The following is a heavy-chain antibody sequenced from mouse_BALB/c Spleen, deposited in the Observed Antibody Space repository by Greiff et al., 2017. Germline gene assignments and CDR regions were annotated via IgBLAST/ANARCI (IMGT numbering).Heavy chain of an antibody. D-gene: IGHD2-4*01. Sequence: EVQLQQSGPGLVKPSQSLSLTCSVTGYSITSGYYWNWIRQFPGNKLEWMGYISYDGSNNYNPSLKNRISITRDTSKNQFFLKLNSVTTEDTATYYCASERITRGGGAWFAYWGQGTLVTVSA. V-gene: IGHV3-6*02. CDR3: ASERITRGGGAWFAY. CDR2: ISYDGSN. J-gene: IGHJ3*01. CDR1: GYSITSGYY.